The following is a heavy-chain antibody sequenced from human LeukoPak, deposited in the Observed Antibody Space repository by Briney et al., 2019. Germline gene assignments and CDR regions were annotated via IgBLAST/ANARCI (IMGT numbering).Heavy chain of an antibody. V-gene: IGHV4-38-2*02. CDR3: ARGDFRVPSSGYYYYYYYMDV. CDR2: INHSGST. CDR1: GYSISSGYY. J-gene: IGHJ6*03. D-gene: IGHD3-22*01. Sequence: SETLSLTCTVSGYSISSGYYWGWIRQPPGKGLEWIGEINHSGSTNYNPSLKSRVTISVDTSKNQFSLKLSSVTAADTAVYYCARGDFRVPSSGYYYYYYYMDVWGKGTTVTVSS.